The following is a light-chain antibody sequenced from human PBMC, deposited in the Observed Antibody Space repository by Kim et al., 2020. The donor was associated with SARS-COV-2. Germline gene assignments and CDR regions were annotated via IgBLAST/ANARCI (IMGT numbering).Light chain of an antibody. CDR1: QSISTW. CDR3: QQYITYSYT. Sequence: DIQMTQSPSTLSASVGDRVTITCRASQSISTWLAWYQQKPGKAPKVLIYKASSLESGVPSRFSGSGSGTEFTLTISGLQPDDFATYYCQQYITYSYTFGQGTSWRSN. V-gene: IGKV1-5*03. CDR2: KAS. J-gene: IGKJ2*01.